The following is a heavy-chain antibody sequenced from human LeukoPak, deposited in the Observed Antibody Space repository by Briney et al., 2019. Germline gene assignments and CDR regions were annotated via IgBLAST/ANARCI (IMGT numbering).Heavy chain of an antibody. J-gene: IGHJ3*02. CDR3: ARVARGYYDSSGYYSPGAFDI. V-gene: IGHV4-38-2*02. CDR2: IYHSGST. CDR1: GYSISSGYY. Sequence: SETLSLTCTVSGYSISSGYYWGWIRQPPGKGLEWIGSIYHSGSTYYNPSLKSRVTISVDTSKNQFSLKLSSVTAADTAVYYCARVARGYYDSSGYYSPGAFDIWGQGTMVTVSS. D-gene: IGHD3-22*01.